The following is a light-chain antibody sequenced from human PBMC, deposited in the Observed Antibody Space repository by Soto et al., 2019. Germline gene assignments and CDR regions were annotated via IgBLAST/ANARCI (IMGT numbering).Light chain of an antibody. J-gene: IGKJ4*01. Sequence: DIQMTQSPSTLSASVGDRVTITCRASQGINRWLAWYQQKLGKAPKLLIFDASSLQSGVPSRFSGSGSGTDFTLTISSLQPEDFATYYCQKANSFPLNFGGGTKVDIK. CDR3: QKANSFPLN. V-gene: IGKV1-12*01. CDR1: QGINRW. CDR2: DAS.